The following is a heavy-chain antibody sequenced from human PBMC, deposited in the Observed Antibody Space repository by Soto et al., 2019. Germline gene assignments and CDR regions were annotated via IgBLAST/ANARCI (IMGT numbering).Heavy chain of an antibody. CDR2: ISYDGSNK. V-gene: IGHV3-30-3*01. Sequence: QVQLVESGGGVVQPGRSLRLSCAASGFTFSSYAMHWVRQAPGKGLEWVAVISYDGSNKYYADSVKGRFTISRDNSKNTLYLHMNSLRAEDTAVYYCASEEGEQWLGDWGQGTLVTVSS. CDR3: ASEEGEQWLGD. CDR1: GFTFSSYA. D-gene: IGHD6-19*01. J-gene: IGHJ4*02.